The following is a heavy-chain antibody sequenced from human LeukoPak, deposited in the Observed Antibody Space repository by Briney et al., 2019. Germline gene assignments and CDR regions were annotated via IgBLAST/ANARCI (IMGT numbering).Heavy chain of an antibody. CDR2: ISYDGSNK. CDR1: EFTFSNYA. V-gene: IGHV3-30*04. J-gene: IGHJ2*01. CDR3: AKEPPGGWSIDL. Sequence: QPGRSLRLSCAASEFTFSNYAMHWVRQAVGEGLEWVAVISYDGSNKYYADSVKGRFTISSDNSRNTLFLDMNSLRPEDTAVYYCAKEPPGGWSIDLCGRGTLVSVSS. D-gene: IGHD3-16*01.